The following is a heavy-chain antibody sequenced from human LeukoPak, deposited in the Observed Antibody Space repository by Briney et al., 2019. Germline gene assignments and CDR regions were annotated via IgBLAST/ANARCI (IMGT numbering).Heavy chain of an antibody. J-gene: IGHJ4*02. V-gene: IGHV4-59*01. CDR3: ARGERMGLDY. Sequence: SETLSLTCTVSGGSISSYYWSWIRQPPGKGLEWIGYIYYSGSTNYNPSLNSRVTISLDTSRDQFSLNVSSVTAADTAVYYCARGERMGLDYWGQGALVTVSS. D-gene: IGHD1-26*01. CDR2: IYYSGST. CDR1: GGSISSYY.